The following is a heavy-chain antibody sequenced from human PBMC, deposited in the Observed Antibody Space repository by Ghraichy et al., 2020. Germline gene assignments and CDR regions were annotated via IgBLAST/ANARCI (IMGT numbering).Heavy chain of an antibody. CDR3: VRGSSWYYYYGMDV. D-gene: IGHD6-13*01. CDR2: IYYSGST. CDR1: GGSISSSSYY. Sequence: SQTLSLTCTVSGGSISSSSYYWGWIRQPPGKGLEWIGSIYYSGSTYYNPSLKSRVTISVDTSKNQFSLKLSSVTAADTAVYYCVRGSSWYYYYGMDVWGQGTTVTVSS. V-gene: IGHV4-39*01. J-gene: IGHJ6*02.